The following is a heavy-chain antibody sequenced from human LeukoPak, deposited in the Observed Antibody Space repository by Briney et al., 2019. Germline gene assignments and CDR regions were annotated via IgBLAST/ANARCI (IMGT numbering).Heavy chain of an antibody. D-gene: IGHD4-11*01. CDR2: ISGSSGGT. CDR1: GXTFSSYA. J-gene: IGHJ4*02. CDR3: ARRRLQIDY. Sequence: PGGSLRLSCAASGXTFSSYAVSWVRQAPGKGLEWVSGISGSSGGTYYGESVKGRFIISRDSSQNTLYLQMHSLKVEDTAIYYCARRRLQIDYWGQGTLVTVSS. V-gene: IGHV3-23*01.